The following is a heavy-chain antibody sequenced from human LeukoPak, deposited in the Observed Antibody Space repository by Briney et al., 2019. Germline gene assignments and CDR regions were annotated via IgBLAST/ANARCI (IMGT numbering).Heavy chain of an antibody. CDR1: GFTFSSYD. CDR3: ARTKPRYSYGYAPYWYFDL. Sequence: PGGSLRLSCAASGFTFSSYDMHWVRQATGKGLEWVSAIGTAGDTYYPGSVKGRFTISRENAKNSLYLQMNSLRAGDAAVYYCARTKPRYSYGYAPYWYFDLWGRGTLVTVSS. V-gene: IGHV3-13*01. CDR2: IGTAGDT. J-gene: IGHJ2*01. D-gene: IGHD5-18*01.